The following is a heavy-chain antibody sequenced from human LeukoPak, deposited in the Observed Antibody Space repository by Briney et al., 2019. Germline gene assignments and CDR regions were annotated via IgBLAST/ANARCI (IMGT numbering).Heavy chain of an antibody. CDR3: ARDSTYCSSTSCYIFPGFDY. V-gene: IGHV3-11*01. CDR2: ISSSGSTI. D-gene: IGHD2-2*02. CDR1: GFTFSDYY. J-gene: IGHJ4*02. Sequence: GGSLRLSCAASGFTFSDYYMSWIRQAPGKGLEWVSYISSSGSTIYYADSVKGRFTISRDNAKNSLYLQMNSLRAEDTAVYYCARDSTYCSSTSCYIFPGFDYWGQGTLVTVSS.